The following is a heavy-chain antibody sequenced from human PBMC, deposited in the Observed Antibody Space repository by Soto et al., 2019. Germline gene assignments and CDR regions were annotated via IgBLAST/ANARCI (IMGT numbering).Heavy chain of an antibody. D-gene: IGHD6-19*01. CDR1: GFTFSSYG. Sequence: QVQLVESGGGVVQPGRSLRLSCAASGFTFSSYGMHWVRQAPGKGLEWVAVISYDGSNKYYADSVKGRFTISRDNSKNTLYLQMNSLRAEDTAVYYCAKEGIAVAGYYFDYWGQGTLVTVSS. CDR3: AKEGIAVAGYYFDY. CDR2: ISYDGSNK. J-gene: IGHJ4*02. V-gene: IGHV3-30*18.